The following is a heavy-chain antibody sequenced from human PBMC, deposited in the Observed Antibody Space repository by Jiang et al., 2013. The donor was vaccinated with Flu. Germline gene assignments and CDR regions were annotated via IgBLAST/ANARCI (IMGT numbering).Heavy chain of an antibody. CDR1: GFSLSTSGVG. Sequence: KPTQTLTLTCTFSGFSLSTSGVGVGWIRQPPGKALEWLALIYWNDNKRYSPSLKSRLTITKDTSKNXVILTMTNMDPVDTATYYCAHSPDVLRYWYFDLWGLAPWSRVSS. D-gene: IGHD3-3*01. CDR3: AHSPDVLRYWYFDL. V-gene: IGHV2-5*01. J-gene: IGHJ2*01. CDR2: IYWNDNK.